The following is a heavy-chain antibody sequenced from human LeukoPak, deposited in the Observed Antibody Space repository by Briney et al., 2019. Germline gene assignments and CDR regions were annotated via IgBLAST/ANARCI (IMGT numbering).Heavy chain of an antibody. V-gene: IGHV3-20*04. CDR3: ARERATAGSFGFHYYYYYYMDV. CDR1: GFTFDDYG. Sequence: GGSLRLSCAASGFTFDDYGMSWVRQAPGKGLEWVSGINWNGGSTGYADSVKGRFTISRDNAKNSPYLQMNSLRAEDTALYYCARERATAGSFGFHYYYYYYMDVWGKGTTVTASS. CDR2: INWNGGST. D-gene: IGHD6-13*01. J-gene: IGHJ6*03.